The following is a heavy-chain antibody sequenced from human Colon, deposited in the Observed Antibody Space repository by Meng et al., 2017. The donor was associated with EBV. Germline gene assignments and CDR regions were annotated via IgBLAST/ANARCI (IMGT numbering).Heavy chain of an antibody. D-gene: IGHD1-1*01. CDR2: IFHSGLT. CDR1: GGSLSGYY. Sequence: GPRQQWGAGLVKPSETLSLTCGVYGGSLSGYYWSWIRQTPGKGLEWIGEIFHSGLTNYNPSLQSRVTISVDKSKNQFSLEVTSVTAADTAIYYCMRDLLVLEKNEVWGRGTLVTVSS. J-gene: IGHJ2*01. CDR3: MRDLLVLEKNEV. V-gene: IGHV4-34*12.